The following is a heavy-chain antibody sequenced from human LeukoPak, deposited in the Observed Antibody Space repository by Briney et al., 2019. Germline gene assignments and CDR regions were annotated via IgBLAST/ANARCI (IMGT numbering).Heavy chain of an antibody. J-gene: IGHJ4*02. CDR3: AKHMSSGWYPDY. D-gene: IGHD6-13*01. CDR1: GFTFSDYY. V-gene: IGHV3-11*06. CDR2: ISSSSSYT. Sequence: GGSLRLSCAASGFTFSDYYMSWIRQAPGKGLEWVSYISSSSSYTNYADSVKGRFTISRDNAKNSLYLQMNSLRAEDTAVYYCAKHMSSGWYPDYWGQGTLVTVSS.